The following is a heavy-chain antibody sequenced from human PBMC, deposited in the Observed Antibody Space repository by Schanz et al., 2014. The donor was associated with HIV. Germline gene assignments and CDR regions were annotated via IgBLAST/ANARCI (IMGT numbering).Heavy chain of an antibody. CDR2: INPNSGGT. J-gene: IGHJ6*02. Sequence: QVQLVQSGAELRKPGSSVKVSCKTSGDTFSSYAISWVRQAPGQGLEWMGWINPNSGGTNYAQKFQGRVTMTRDTSISTAYMELSRLRSDDTAVYYCASDLSVYSSSSSVWGQGTTVTVSS. D-gene: IGHD6-13*01. V-gene: IGHV1-2*02. CDR3: ASDLSVYSSSSSV. CDR1: GDTFSSYA.